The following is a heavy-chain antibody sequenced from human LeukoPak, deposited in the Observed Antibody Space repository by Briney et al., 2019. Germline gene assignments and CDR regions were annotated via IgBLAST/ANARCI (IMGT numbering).Heavy chain of an antibody. V-gene: IGHV3-48*01. CDR2: ISGSSGII. J-gene: IGHJ5*02. CDR3: ATDDKYAPSS. D-gene: IGHD2-2*01. Sequence: GGSLRLSCAASGFTFNTYTMNWVRQAPGKGLEWVSYISGSSGIIDYADSVRGRFTISRDNAKNSLYLQMNSLRAEDTAVYYCATDDKYAPSSWGQGTLVTVSS. CDR1: GFTFNTYT.